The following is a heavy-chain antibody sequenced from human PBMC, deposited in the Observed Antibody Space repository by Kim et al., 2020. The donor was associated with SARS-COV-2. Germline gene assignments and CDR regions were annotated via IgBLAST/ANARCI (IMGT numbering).Heavy chain of an antibody. CDR1: GYALRELS. D-gene: IGHD2-8*01. J-gene: IGHJ4*02. Sequence: ASVKVSGKVSGYALRELSMHWVRQAPGKGLEWMGGFDSEEGKILYAQKFQGRVTMTEDISTDKAYMELSSLSSEDTAVYYCATGLKGSTKKNYWGQGTLVSVSS. CDR3: ATGLKGSTKKNY. CDR2: FDSEEGKI. V-gene: IGHV1-24*01.